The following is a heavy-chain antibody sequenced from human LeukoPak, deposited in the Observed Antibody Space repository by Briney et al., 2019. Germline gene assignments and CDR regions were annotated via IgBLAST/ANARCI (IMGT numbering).Heavy chain of an antibody. CDR1: GFTFSTYA. D-gene: IGHD6-6*01. J-gene: IGHJ5*02. Sequence: GGSLRLSCAASGFTFSTYAMPWVRQAPGRGLDWVSAISGGGATYYADSVKARFTISRDNSKNTLYLQMNSLRADDTAVYYCARVGKAARSEWFDPWGQGTLVTVSS. CDR2: ISGGGAT. CDR3: ARVGKAARSEWFDP. V-gene: IGHV3-23*01.